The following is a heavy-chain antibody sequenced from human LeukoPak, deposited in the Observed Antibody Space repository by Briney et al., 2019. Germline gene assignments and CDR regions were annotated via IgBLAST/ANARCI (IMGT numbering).Heavy chain of an antibody. CDR1: GGSISSSSSY. CDR3: AREALGGADY. D-gene: IGHD3-16*01. V-gene: IGHV4-39*02. CDR2: IYYSGST. Sequence: SETLSLTCTVSGGSISSSSSYWGWIRQPPGKGLEWIGSIYYSGSTYYTPSLKSRVTIYVDTSKNQFSLKLSSVTAADTAVYYCAREALGGADYWGQGTLVTVCS. J-gene: IGHJ4*02.